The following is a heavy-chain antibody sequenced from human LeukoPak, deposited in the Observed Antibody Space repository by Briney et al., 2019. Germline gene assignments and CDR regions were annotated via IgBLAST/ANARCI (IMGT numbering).Heavy chain of an antibody. J-gene: IGHJ6*04. Sequence: SQTLSLTCTVSGGSISSGGYYWSWIRQLPGKGLEWIGYIYYSGSTYYNPSLKSRVTISVDTSKNQFSLKLSSVTAADTAVCYCARGAREVRRYGMDVWGKGTTVTVSS. CDR2: IYYSGST. V-gene: IGHV4-31*03. D-gene: IGHD3-10*01. CDR1: GGSISSGGYY. CDR3: ARGAREVRRYGMDV.